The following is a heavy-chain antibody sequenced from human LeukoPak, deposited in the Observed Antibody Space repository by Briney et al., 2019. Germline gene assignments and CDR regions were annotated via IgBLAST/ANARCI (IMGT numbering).Heavy chain of an antibody. J-gene: IGHJ3*02. CDR3: ARDRGATLIAFDI. V-gene: IGHV3-48*01. CDR1: GFTFSSYS. CDR2: ISSSSSTI. D-gene: IGHD1-26*01. Sequence: GGSLRLSCAASGFTFSSYSMNWVRQAPGKGLEWVSYISSSSSTIYYADSVKGRFTISRDNAKNSLYLQMNSLRAEDTAVYYCARDRGATLIAFDIWGQGTMVTVSS.